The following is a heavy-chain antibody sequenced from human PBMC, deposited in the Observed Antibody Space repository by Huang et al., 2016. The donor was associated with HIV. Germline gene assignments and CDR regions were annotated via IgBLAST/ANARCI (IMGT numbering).Heavy chain of an antibody. J-gene: IGHJ2*01. Sequence: DVQLVESGGGLVQPGGSLRLSCAASGFTFSNYWMSWVRQAPGKGLEWVANIKQDGSEKHYTDSVKGRITISMDNAKNLLYLQMNSLRAKDTAVYYCARDYVWGSYRPTYWYFDFWGRGTLVTVSS. CDR3: ARDYVWGSYRPTYWYFDF. CDR1: GFTFSNYW. V-gene: IGHV3-7*01. CDR2: IKQDGSEK. D-gene: IGHD3-16*02.